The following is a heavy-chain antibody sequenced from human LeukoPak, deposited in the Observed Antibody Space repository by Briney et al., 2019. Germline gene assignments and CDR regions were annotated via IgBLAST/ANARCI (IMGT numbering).Heavy chain of an antibody. D-gene: IGHD3-22*01. Sequence: GGSLRLSCAASGFTFDDYAMPWVRQAPGKGLEWVSLISGDGGSTYYADSVKGRFTISRDNSKNSLYLQMNSLRTEDTALYYCVTGVVVISNDAFDIWGQGTMVTVSS. CDR2: ISGDGGST. CDR1: GFTFDDYA. CDR3: VTGVVVISNDAFDI. J-gene: IGHJ3*02. V-gene: IGHV3-43*02.